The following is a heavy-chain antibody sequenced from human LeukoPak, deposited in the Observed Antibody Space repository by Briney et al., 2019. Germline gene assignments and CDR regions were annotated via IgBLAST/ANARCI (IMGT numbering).Heavy chain of an antibody. Sequence: PGGSLRLSCAASGFTVSSDYMSWVRQAPGKGLEWVSVIYNTGSTYYADSVKGRFTISRDNAKNSLYLQMNSLRAEDTAVYYCARGYGSGSYYDYWGQGTLVTVSS. J-gene: IGHJ4*02. CDR3: ARGYGSGSYYDY. CDR2: IYNTGST. V-gene: IGHV3-66*01. CDR1: GFTVSSDY. D-gene: IGHD3-10*01.